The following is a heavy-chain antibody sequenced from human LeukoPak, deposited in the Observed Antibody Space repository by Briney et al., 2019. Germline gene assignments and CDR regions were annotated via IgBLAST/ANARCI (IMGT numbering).Heavy chain of an antibody. V-gene: IGHV1-46*01. D-gene: IGHD3-9*01. CDR2: INPSGGRK. Sequence: ASVKVFCKASGYTFTSYYFHWVRQAPGHGLEWMGIINPSGGRKSYAQKYQGRITMTKDTSTSTVYMELSSLRSEDTAVYYCARDRNYDILTGYYGGGTYWGQGTLVTVSS. J-gene: IGHJ4*02. CDR3: ARDRNYDILTGYYGGGTY. CDR1: GYTFTSYY.